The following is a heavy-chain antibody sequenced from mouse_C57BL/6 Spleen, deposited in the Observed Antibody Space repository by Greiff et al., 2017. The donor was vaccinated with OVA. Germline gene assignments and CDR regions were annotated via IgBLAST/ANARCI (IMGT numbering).Heavy chain of an antibody. CDR2: IYPGDGDT. V-gene: IGHV1-82*01. D-gene: IGHD2-5*01. CDR3: ARRIPYSNFFDY. J-gene: IGHJ2*01. Sequence: LVESGPELVKPGASVKISCKASGYAFSSSWMNWVKQRPGKGLEWIGRIYPGDGDTNYNGKFKGKATLTADKSSSTAYMQLSSLTSEDSAVYFCARRIPYSNFFDYWGQGTTLTVSS. CDR1: GYAFSSSW.